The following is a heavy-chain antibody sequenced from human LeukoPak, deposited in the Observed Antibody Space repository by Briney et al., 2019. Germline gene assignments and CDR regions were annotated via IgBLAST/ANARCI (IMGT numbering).Heavy chain of an antibody. V-gene: IGHV1-18*01. CDR2: ISAYNGNT. Sequence: ASVKVSCKASGYTFTSYGISWVRQAPGQGLEWMGWISAYNGNTNYAQKLRGRVTMTTDTSTSTAYMELRSLRSDDTAVYYCARSLNGIQLWLPDYYYYYGMDVWGQGTTVTVSS. J-gene: IGHJ6*02. D-gene: IGHD5-18*01. CDR1: GYTFTSYG. CDR3: ARSLNGIQLWLPDYYYYYGMDV.